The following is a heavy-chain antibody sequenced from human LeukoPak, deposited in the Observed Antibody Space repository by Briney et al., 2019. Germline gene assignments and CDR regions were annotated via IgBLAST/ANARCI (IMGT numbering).Heavy chain of an antibody. CDR1: EFTFSIYR. J-gene: IGHJ4*02. Sequence: GGSLRPSCVASEFTFSIYRMDWVRQAPGKGLEWVASISSGSIEIYYADAVKGRFTISRDNAKNSLYLQMSSLRGEDTAVYYCARGGYSHYDYWGPGTLVTVA. D-gene: IGHD6-13*01. CDR2: ISSGSIEI. V-gene: IGHV3-21*01. CDR3: ARGGYSHYDY.